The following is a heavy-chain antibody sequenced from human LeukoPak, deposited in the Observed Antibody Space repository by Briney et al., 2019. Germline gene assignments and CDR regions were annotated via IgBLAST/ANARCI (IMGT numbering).Heavy chain of an antibody. CDR1: GYTITGYY. V-gene: IGHV1-2*04. D-gene: IGHD5-12*01. Sequence: ASVKVSCKASGYTITGYYMHWVRQAPGQGLEWMGWINPNSGGTNYAQKFQGWVTMTRDTSISTAYMELSRLRSDDTAVYYCARGGVSPGWGYVGFGSFHYWGQGTLVTVSS. CDR3: ARGGVSPGWGYVGFGSFHY. CDR2: INPNSGGT. J-gene: IGHJ4*02.